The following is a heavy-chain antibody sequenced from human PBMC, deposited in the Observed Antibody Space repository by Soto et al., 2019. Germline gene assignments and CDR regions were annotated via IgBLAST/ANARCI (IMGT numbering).Heavy chain of an antibody. D-gene: IGHD1-1*01. CDR3: ARARLEQRYYYFDY. V-gene: IGHV4-39*07. Sequence: SETLSLTCTVSGGSISSSSYYWGWIRQPPGKGLEWIGSIYYSGSTYYNPSLKSRVTISVDTSKNQFSLKLTSVTAADTAIYYCARARLEQRYYYFDYWGQGTLVTVSS. J-gene: IGHJ4*02. CDR2: IYYSGST. CDR1: GGSISSSSYY.